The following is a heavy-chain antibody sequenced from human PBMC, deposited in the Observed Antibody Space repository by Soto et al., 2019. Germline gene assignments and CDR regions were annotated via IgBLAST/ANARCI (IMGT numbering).Heavy chain of an antibody. D-gene: IGHD3-3*01. CDR1: GGTFSSYA. V-gene: IGHV1-69*13. Sequence: ASVKVSCKASGGTFSSYAISWVRQAPGQGLERMGGIIPIFGTANYAQKFQGRVTITADESTSTAYMELSSLRSEDTAVYYCARELKEDFWSGYYLDYWGQGTLVTVSS. CDR3: ARELKEDFWSGYYLDY. J-gene: IGHJ4*02. CDR2: IIPIFGTA.